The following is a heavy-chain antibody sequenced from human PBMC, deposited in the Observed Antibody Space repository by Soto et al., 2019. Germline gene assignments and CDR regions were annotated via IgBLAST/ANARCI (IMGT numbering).Heavy chain of an antibody. V-gene: IGHV4-39*01. CDR3: ARHRGYYDILTGYYTELNFDY. CDR2: IYYSGTT. Sequence: SATLSLTCTVSGGSISSSSYYWGWIRQPPGKGLVWIGSIYYSGTTYYNPSLKSRVTISVDTSKNQFSLKLSSVTAADTAVYYCARHRGYYDILTGYYTELNFDYWGQGTLVTVSS. CDR1: GGSISSSSYY. J-gene: IGHJ4*02. D-gene: IGHD3-9*01.